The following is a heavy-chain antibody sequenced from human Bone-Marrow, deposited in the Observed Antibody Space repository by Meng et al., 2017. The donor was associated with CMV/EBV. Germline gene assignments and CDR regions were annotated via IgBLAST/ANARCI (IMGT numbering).Heavy chain of an antibody. J-gene: IGHJ5*02. CDR3: AREIAARLEADWVDP. V-gene: IGHV3-23*03. Sequence: GESLKISCAASGFTFSSYAMSWVRQAPGKGLEWVSVIYSGGSSTYYADSVKGRFTISRDNSKNTLYLQMNSLRAEDTAVYYCAREIAARLEADWVDPWGQGTLVTVSS. D-gene: IGHD6-6*01. CDR2: IYSGGSST. CDR1: GFTFSSYA.